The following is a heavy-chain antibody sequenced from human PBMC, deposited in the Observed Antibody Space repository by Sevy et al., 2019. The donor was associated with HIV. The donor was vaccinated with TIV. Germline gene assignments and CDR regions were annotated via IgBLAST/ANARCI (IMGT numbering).Heavy chain of an antibody. CDR2: IGSSSPTI. V-gene: IGHV3-48*01. J-gene: IGHJ6*02. CDR1: GFSFSSYS. D-gene: IGHD3-16*01. CDR3: ARVPSTGRYAMDV. Sequence: GGSLRLSCAASGFSFSSYSMNWVRQAPGKGLEWVSYIGSSSPTIYYADSVRGRFTISRDNAKNSLYLQMNSLSAEDTAVYYCARVPSTGRYAMDVWGQGTTVTVSS.